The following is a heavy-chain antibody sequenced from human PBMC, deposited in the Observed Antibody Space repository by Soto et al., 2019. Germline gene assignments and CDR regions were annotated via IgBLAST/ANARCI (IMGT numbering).Heavy chain of an antibody. CDR2: INPNSGGT. Sequence: ASVKVSCKASGYTFTGYYMHWFRQAPGQGLEWMGWINPNSGGTNYAQKFQGWVTMTRDTSISTAYMELSRLISDATAVYYCARGAELRFLEWLLFDYGMAVRGQGTTVT. J-gene: IGHJ6*02. D-gene: IGHD3-3*01. V-gene: IGHV1-2*04. CDR3: ARGAELRFLEWLLFDYGMAV. CDR1: GYTFTGYY.